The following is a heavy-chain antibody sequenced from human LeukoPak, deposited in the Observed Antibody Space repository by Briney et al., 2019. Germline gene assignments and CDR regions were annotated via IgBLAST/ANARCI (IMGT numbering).Heavy chain of an antibody. J-gene: IGHJ4*02. CDR2: IYYSGST. Sequence: SETLSLTCTVSGGSISGYHWSWIRQPPGKGLEWIGYIYYSGSTNYNPSLKSRVTISVDTSKNQFSLKLSSVTAADTAVYYCARSYHYDSSGYWAYWGQGTLVTVSS. D-gene: IGHD3-22*01. CDR1: GGSISGYH. V-gene: IGHV4-59*08. CDR3: ARSYHYDSSGYWAY.